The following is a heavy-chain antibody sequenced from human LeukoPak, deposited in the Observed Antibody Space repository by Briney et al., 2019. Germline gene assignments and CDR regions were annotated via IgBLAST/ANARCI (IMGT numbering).Heavy chain of an antibody. V-gene: IGHV3-30*02. J-gene: IGHJ4*02. D-gene: IGHD6-13*01. CDR3: AKGDSN. CDR1: GFIFSNYG. CDR2: IPKDGINK. Sequence: GESLRLSCTTSGFIFSNYGFHWVRQAPGKGLEWVALIRNDIPKDGINKYYADSIRGRFTISRDNSKNTVYLQMNSLRVAGTAMYYCAKGDSNWGQGTLVTVSS.